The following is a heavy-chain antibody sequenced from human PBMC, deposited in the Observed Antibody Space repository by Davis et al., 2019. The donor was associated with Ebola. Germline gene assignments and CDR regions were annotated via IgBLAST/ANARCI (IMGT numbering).Heavy chain of an antibody. D-gene: IGHD2-2*01. CDR1: GGSFSGYY. V-gene: IGHV4-34*01. CDR2: INHSGST. Sequence: PSETLSLTCAVYGGSFSGYYWSWIRQPPGKGLEWIGEINHSGSTNYNPSLKSRVTISVDTSKNQFSLKLSSVTAADTAVYSCARDCSSTSCYPHDAFDIWGQGTMVTVSS. J-gene: IGHJ3*02. CDR3: ARDCSSTSCYPHDAFDI.